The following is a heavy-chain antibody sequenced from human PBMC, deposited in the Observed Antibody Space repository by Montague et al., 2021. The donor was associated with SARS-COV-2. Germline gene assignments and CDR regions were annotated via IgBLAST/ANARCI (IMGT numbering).Heavy chain of an antibody. V-gene: IGHV6-1*01. D-gene: IGHD6-13*01. J-gene: IGHJ4*02. CDR2: TYYRSMWKS. Sequence: CAISGDSVSRHSSTWNWIRQSPSRGLEWLGRTYYRSMWKSDYACXVKSRIAINPDTSKNQFSLQLSSVTPEDTALYYCVRGIEAAGSYDYWGQGTLVTVSS. CDR3: VRGIEAAGSYDY. CDR1: GDSVSRHSST.